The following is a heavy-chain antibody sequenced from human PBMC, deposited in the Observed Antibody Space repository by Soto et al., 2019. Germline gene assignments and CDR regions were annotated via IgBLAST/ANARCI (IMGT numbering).Heavy chain of an antibody. Sequence: QVQLVESGGGVVQPGRSLRLSCAASGFTFSSYGMHWVRQAPGKGLEWVAVIWYDGSNKYYADSVKGRFTISRDNSKNTLYLQMNSLRAEDTAVYYCARDRPHFGVVTGPDYWGQGTLVTVSS. CDR3: ARDRPHFGVVTGPDY. CDR1: GFTFSSYG. J-gene: IGHJ4*02. CDR2: IWYDGSNK. V-gene: IGHV3-33*01. D-gene: IGHD3-3*01.